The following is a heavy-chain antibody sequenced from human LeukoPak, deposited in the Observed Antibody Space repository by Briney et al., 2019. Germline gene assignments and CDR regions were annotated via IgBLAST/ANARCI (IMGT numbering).Heavy chain of an antibody. CDR3: AKDYYGSGRYRSGAFDI. J-gene: IGHJ3*02. CDR1: GFTFSSYA. D-gene: IGHD3-10*01. CDR2: ISGSGGST. V-gene: IGHV3-23*01. Sequence: SGGSLRLSCAASGFTFSSYAMSWVRQAPGKGLEWVSAISGSGGSTYYADSVKGRFTISRDNSKNTLYLQMNSLRAEDTAVYYCAKDYYGSGRYRSGAFDIWGQGTMVTVSS.